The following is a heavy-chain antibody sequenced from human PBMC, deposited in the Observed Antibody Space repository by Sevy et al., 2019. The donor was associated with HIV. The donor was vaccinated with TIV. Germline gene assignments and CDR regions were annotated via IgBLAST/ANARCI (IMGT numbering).Heavy chain of an antibody. CDR3: AKDLTERYSTSSGDFDY. D-gene: IGHD6-6*01. Sequence: GESLMISCAASGFTFNVYGMHWVRQAPGKGLQWVAFTRYDGSTKYYADSVKGRFTISRDNSKNTLYLQMNSLRVEDTAMYYCAKDLTERYSTSSGDFDYWGQGSLVTVSS. V-gene: IGHV3-30*02. CDR1: GFTFNVYG. J-gene: IGHJ4*02. CDR2: TRYDGSTK.